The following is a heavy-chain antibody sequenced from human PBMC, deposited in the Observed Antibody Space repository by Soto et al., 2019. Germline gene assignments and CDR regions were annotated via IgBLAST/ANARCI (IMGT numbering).Heavy chain of an antibody. V-gene: IGHV4-34*01. D-gene: IGHD3-10*01. Sequence: NPSETLSLTCAVYGGSFSGYYWSWIRQPPGKGLEWIGEINHSGSTNYNPSLKSRVTISVDTSKNQFSLKLSSVTAADTAVYYCARGRSTMVRGVSYWFDPWGQGTLVTVSS. CDR3: ARGRSTMVRGVSYWFDP. CDR2: INHSGST. CDR1: GGSFSGYY. J-gene: IGHJ5*02.